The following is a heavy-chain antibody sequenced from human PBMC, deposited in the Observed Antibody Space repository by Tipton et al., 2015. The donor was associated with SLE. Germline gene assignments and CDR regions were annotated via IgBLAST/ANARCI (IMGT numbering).Heavy chain of an antibody. D-gene: IGHD3-22*01. CDR1: GGSFSGYF. V-gene: IGHV4-34*01. CDR3: ARADSSGSILSDY. CDR2: INHRGST. Sequence: TLSLTCAVSGGSFSGYFWTWIRQSPGKGLEWIGEINHRGSTNYNPSLKGRVTMSVDMSKNQFSLKLTSVTAADTAVYYCARADSSGSILSDYWGQGTLVTVSS. J-gene: IGHJ4*02.